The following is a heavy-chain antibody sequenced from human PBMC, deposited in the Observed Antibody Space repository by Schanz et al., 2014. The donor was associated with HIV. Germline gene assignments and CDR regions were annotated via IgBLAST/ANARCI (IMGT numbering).Heavy chain of an antibody. CDR1: GFTFSSYG. CDR2: ISDTGTTT. J-gene: IGHJ4*02. CDR3: ARRRADQKTFDY. V-gene: IGHV3-48*04. D-gene: IGHD2-2*01. Sequence: VQLVDSGGGLVKPGGSLRLSCAASGFTFSSYGMHWVRQAPGKGLEWVSYISDTGTTTYYADSVNGRFTISRDNAKNSMFLQMNSLRVEDTALFYCARRRADQKTFDYWGQGALVTVSS.